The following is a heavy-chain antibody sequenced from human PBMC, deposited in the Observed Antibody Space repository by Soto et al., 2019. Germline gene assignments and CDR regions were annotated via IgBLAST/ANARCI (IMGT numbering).Heavy chain of an antibody. CDR3: ARASDRGAWFDP. CDR1: GGSISGYY. J-gene: IGHJ5*02. V-gene: IGHV4-59*01. Sequence: QVQLQESGPGLVKPSETLSLTCTVSGGSISGYYWSWIRQPPGKGLEWCGHIYYSGITNYSPSLKSRLTIPKDTSNKQHSLHLNSVTAADTAVYYCARASDRGAWFDPWGQGILVTVSS. D-gene: IGHD3-10*01. CDR2: IYYSGIT.